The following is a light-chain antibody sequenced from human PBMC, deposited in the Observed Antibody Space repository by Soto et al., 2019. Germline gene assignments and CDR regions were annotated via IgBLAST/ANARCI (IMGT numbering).Light chain of an antibody. CDR2: SAS. J-gene: IGKJ1*01. CDR3: QQSYSTLTWT. Sequence: QMTQSPSSLSASIGDRVTITCRASQSISSYLNWYQQKPGKAPNLLIYSASNLQSGVPSRFSGSGSGTDFTLTISSLQPEDFATYYCQQSYSTLTWTFGQGTKVEIK. V-gene: IGKV1-39*01. CDR1: QSISSY.